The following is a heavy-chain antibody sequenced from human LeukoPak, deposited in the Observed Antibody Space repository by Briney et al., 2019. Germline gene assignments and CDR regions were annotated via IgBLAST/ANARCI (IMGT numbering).Heavy chain of an antibody. CDR1: GYTFTSYG. Sequence: ASVKVSCKASGYTFTSYGISWVRQAPGQGLEWMGWINPNSGGTNYAQKFQGRVTMTRDTSISTAYMELSRLRSDDTAVYYCARGPRGGLQLWLRPLYYFDYWGQGTLVTVSS. J-gene: IGHJ4*02. CDR3: ARGPRGGLQLWLRPLYYFDY. D-gene: IGHD5-18*01. V-gene: IGHV1-2*02. CDR2: INPNSGGT.